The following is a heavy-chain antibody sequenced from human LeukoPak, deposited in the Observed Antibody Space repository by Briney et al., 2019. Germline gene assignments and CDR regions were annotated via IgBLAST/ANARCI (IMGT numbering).Heavy chain of an antibody. J-gene: IGHJ5*02. Sequence: PSETLSLTCTVSGGSISSSSYYWGWIRQPPGKGLEWIGSIYYSGSTYYNPSLKSRVTISVDTSKNQFPLKLSSVTAADTAVYYCAREPGIFRGFDPWGQGTLVTVSS. CDR2: IYYSGST. V-gene: IGHV4-39*06. CDR1: GGSISSSSYY. CDR3: AREPGIFRGFDP.